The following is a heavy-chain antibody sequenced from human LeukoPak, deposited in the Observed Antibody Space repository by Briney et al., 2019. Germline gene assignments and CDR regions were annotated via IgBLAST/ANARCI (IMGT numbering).Heavy chain of an antibody. CDR2: INHSGST. Sequence: SSETLSLTCAVYGGSFSGYYWSWIRQPPGKGLEWIGEINHSGSTNYNPSLKSRVTISVDTSKNQFSLKLSSVTAADTAVYYCASSPFDIVVVPAARGSFGYWGQGTLVTVSS. V-gene: IGHV4-34*01. CDR1: GGSFSGYY. J-gene: IGHJ4*02. D-gene: IGHD2-2*01. CDR3: ASSPFDIVVVPAARGSFGY.